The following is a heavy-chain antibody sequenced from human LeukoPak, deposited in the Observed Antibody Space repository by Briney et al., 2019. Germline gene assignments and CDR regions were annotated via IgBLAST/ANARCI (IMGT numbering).Heavy chain of an antibody. Sequence: GASVKVSCKASGYTFTSYAMHWVRQAPGQRLEWMGWINAGNGNTKYSQKFRGRVTITRDTSASTAYMELSSLRSEDTAVYYCAGEAYDHYYFDYWGQGTLVTVSS. D-gene: IGHD3-22*01. J-gene: IGHJ4*02. CDR2: INAGNGNT. CDR3: AGEAYDHYYFDY. V-gene: IGHV1-3*01. CDR1: GYTFTSYA.